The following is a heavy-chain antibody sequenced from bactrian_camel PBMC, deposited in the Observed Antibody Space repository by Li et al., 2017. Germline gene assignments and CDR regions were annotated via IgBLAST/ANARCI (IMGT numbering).Heavy chain of an antibody. CDR2: LDPAYNRT. J-gene: IGHJ4*01. D-gene: IGHD1*01. Sequence: DVQLVESGGGSMQAGGSLKLACTGSGFDYSRTCMGWFRQTPGKEREGVAALDPAYNRTYIADSVKGRFAISRDNAKNTLYLQMNSLKPEDTGMYYCVVQIRVGRCPRDYSRGWSDWGKGTQVTVS. CDR1: GFDYSRTC. V-gene: IGHV3S40*01. CDR3: VVQIRVGRCPRDYSRGWSD.